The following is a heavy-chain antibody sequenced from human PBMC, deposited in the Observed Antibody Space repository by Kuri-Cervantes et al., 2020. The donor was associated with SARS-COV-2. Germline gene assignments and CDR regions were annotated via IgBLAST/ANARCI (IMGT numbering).Heavy chain of an antibody. Sequence: GSLRLSCTVSGGSISSSSYYWGWIRQPPGKGLEWIGSIYYSGSTYYNPSLKSRVTISVDTSKNQFSLKLSSVTAADTAVYYCARGRDIVVVVAATGGANWFDPWGQGTLVTVSS. D-gene: IGHD2-15*01. V-gene: IGHV4-39*01. CDR1: GGSISSSSYY. CDR2: IYYSGST. J-gene: IGHJ5*02. CDR3: ARGRDIVVVVAATGGANWFDP.